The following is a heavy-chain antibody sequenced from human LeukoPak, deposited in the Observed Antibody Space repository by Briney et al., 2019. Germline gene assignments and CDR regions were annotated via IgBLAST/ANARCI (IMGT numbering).Heavy chain of an antibody. CDR1: GYPFTSNG. J-gene: IGHJ4*02. CDR3: ARDVLRATCGFDH. CDR2: IGTDRDST. V-gene: IGHV1-18*01. Sequence: GASVKVSCKASGYPFTSNGISWVRQAPGQGLGWMGWIGTDRDSTRYAQKFQGRVSMTADRSTTTVYMELRRRTSDDTAGSYYARDVLRATCGFDHWGQGTLVTVSS. D-gene: IGHD1-26*01.